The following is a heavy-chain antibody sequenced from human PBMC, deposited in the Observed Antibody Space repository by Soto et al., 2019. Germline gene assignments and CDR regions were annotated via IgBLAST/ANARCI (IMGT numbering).Heavy chain of an antibody. CDR1: GFTFSSYW. CDR3: TRGHYYGMDV. J-gene: IGHJ6*02. V-gene: IGHV3-74*03. Sequence: PGGSLRFSCAASGFTFSSYWMHWVRQAPGKGLVWVSRTNTDGTATTYADSVEGRFTISRDNAKNMLYLQMNSLRAEDTAVYYCTRGHYYGMDVWGQGTTVTVSS. CDR2: TNTDGTAT.